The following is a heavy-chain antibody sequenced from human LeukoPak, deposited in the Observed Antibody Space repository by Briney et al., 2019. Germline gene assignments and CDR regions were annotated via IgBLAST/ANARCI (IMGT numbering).Heavy chain of an antibody. CDR2: ISGSGGST. CDR1: GFTVSSDY. Sequence: PGGSLRLSCAASGFTVSSDYMSWVRQAPGKGLEWVSAISGSGGSTYYTDSVKGRFTISRDNSKNTLDLQMNSLRAEDTAVYYCAKEPIVGATTGDFWGQGTLVTVSS. J-gene: IGHJ4*02. D-gene: IGHD1-26*01. V-gene: IGHV3-23*01. CDR3: AKEPIVGATTGDF.